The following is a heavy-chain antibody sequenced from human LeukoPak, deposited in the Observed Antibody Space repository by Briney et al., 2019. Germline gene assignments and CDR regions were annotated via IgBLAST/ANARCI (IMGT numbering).Heavy chain of an antibody. J-gene: IGHJ3*02. CDR1: DGSVSDYY. Sequence: SETLSLTCTVSDGSVSDYYWNWIRQPPGRGLEWIGYIFHSGSTIYNPSLKSRVTISVDTSKNQFSLKLSSVTAADTAVYYCATTALLSAFDIWGQGTMVTVSS. CDR3: ATTALLSAFDI. CDR2: IFHSGST. D-gene: IGHD5-18*01. V-gene: IGHV4-59*02.